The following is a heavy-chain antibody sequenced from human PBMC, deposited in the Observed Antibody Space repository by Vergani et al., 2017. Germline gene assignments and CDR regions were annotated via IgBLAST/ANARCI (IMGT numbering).Heavy chain of an antibody. J-gene: IGHJ3*02. D-gene: IGHD4-17*01. Sequence: QVQLQQWGAGLLKPSETLSLTCAVYGGSFSGYYWSWIRQPPGKGLEWIGEINHSGSTNYNPSLKSRVTISVDTSKNQFSLKLSSVTAADTAVYYCARHGDYGRAGAFDIWGQGTMVTVSS. V-gene: IGHV4-34*01. CDR1: GGSFSGYY. CDR3: ARHGDYGRAGAFDI. CDR2: INHSGST.